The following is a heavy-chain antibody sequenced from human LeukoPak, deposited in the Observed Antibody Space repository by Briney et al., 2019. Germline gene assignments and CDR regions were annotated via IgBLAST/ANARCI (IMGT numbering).Heavy chain of an antibody. J-gene: IGHJ5*02. CDR1: GFTFSSYA. CDR2: ISYDGSNK. Sequence: PGRSLRLSCAASGFTFSSYAMHWVRQAPGKGLEWVAVISYDGSNKYYADPVKGRFTISRDNSKNTLYLQMNSLRAEDTAVYYCARDTVTTYNNWFDPWGQGTLVTVSS. D-gene: IGHD4-17*01. CDR3: ARDTVTTYNNWFDP. V-gene: IGHV3-30-3*01.